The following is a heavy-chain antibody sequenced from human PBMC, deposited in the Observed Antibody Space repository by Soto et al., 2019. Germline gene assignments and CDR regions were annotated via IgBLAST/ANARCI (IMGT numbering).Heavy chain of an antibody. Sequence: GGSLSLSCAASGFTFSSYAMSWVSQAPGKGLEWVSAISGSGGSTYYADSVKGRFTISRDNSKNTLYLQMNSLRAEDTAVYYCAKDPAYGLPSCYWVHGTLATVSS. V-gene: IGHV3-23*01. D-gene: IGHD3-16*01. CDR3: AKDPAYGLPSCY. CDR2: ISGSGGST. J-gene: IGHJ4*01. CDR1: GFTFSSYA.